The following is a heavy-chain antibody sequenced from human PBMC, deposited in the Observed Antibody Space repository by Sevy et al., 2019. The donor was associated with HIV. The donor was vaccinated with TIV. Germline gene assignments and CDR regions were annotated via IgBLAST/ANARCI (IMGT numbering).Heavy chain of an antibody. D-gene: IGHD3-3*01. CDR2: ISGSGDST. Sequence: GGSLRLSCAASGFTFSTYAMSWVRQAPGKGLEWVSAISGSGDSTYYASSVKGRFTISRDNSKNTLYLEMNSLRAEDTALYYGVINYDFWSGFPSADVWGQGTTVTVSS. J-gene: IGHJ6*02. CDR3: VINYDFWSGFPSADV. CDR1: GFTFSTYA. V-gene: IGHV3-23*01.